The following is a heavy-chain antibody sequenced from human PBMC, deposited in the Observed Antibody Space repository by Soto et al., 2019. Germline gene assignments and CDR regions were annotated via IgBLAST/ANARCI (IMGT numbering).Heavy chain of an antibody. V-gene: IGHV3-33*01. CDR3: ARETSFDY. D-gene: IGHD1-7*01. Sequence: QVQLVESGGGVVQPGRSLRLSCAASGFTFSSYGMHWVRQAPGKGLEWVAVIWYDGSNKYYADSVKGRFTISRDNSKNTRYLQMNSLSAEDTAVYYCARETSFDYWGQGTLATVSS. CDR1: GFTFSSYG. CDR2: IWYDGSNK. J-gene: IGHJ4*02.